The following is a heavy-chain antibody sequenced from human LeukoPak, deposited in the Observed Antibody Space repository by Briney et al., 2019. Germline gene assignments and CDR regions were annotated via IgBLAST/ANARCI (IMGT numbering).Heavy chain of an antibody. Sequence: PGGTLRLSCAASGFTFSSYGRSWVRQAPGKGLEWVSAISGSGGSTYYADSVKGRFTISRDNSKNTLYLQMNSLRAEDTAVYYCARVVPPTDYGSGSYFWDPYYFDYWGQGTLVTVSS. J-gene: IGHJ4*02. CDR3: ARVVPPTDYGSGSYFWDPYYFDY. CDR2: ISGSGGST. D-gene: IGHD3-10*01. V-gene: IGHV3-23*01. CDR1: GFTFSSYG.